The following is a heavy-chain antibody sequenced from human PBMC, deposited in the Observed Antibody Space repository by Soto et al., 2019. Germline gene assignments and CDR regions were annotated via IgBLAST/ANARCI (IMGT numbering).Heavy chain of an antibody. CDR1: GGTFSSSA. V-gene: IGHV1-69*13. Sequence: SVKVSCKASGGTFSSSAISWVRQAPGQGLEWMGGIIPIFGTANYAQKFQGRVTITADESTSTAYMELSSLRSEDTAVYYCARAYDILTCYQDYYHDGMDVWGQGTTVTVSS. CDR2: IIPIFGTA. CDR3: ARAYDILTCYQDYYHDGMDV. D-gene: IGHD3-9*01. J-gene: IGHJ6*02.